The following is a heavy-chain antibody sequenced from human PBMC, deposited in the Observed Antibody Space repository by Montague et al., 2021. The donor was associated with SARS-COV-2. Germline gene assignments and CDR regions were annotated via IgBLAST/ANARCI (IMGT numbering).Heavy chain of an antibody. V-gene: IGHV2-70*01. J-gene: IGHJ3*02. Sequence: VKPTQTVTLTCTFSGFSLSTSGMCVSWIRQPPGKALEWLALIDWDDDKYYSTSLKTRLTISKDTSKNQVVLTMTNMDPVDTATYYCARIWGATRGDAFDIWGQGTMVTVSS. CDR3: ARIWGATRGDAFDI. CDR2: IDWDDDK. D-gene: IGHD1-26*01. CDR1: GFSLSTSGMC.